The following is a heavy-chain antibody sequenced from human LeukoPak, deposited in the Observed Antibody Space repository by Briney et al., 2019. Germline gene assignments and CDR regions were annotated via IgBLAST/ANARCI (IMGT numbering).Heavy chain of an antibody. Sequence: GGSLRLSCAASGFTFSSYAMSWVRQAPGKGLEWVSAISGSGGSTYNADSVKGRFTISRDNSKNTLYLQMNSLRAEDTAVYYCAKGYYDYVWGSYIYWGQGTLVTVSS. D-gene: IGHD3-16*01. V-gene: IGHV3-23*01. CDR1: GFTFSSYA. J-gene: IGHJ4*02. CDR2: ISGSGGST. CDR3: AKGYYDYVWGSYIY.